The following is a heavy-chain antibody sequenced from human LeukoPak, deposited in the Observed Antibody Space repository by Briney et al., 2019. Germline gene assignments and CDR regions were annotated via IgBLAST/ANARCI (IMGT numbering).Heavy chain of an antibody. CDR2: ISAYNGNT. J-gene: IGHJ4*02. CDR3: ARVTKGYGGFDY. D-gene: IGHD4-23*01. Sequence: ASVKVSCKASGYTFTSYGISWVRQAPGQGLEWMGWISAYNGNTNYAQKLQGRVTMTTDTSTSTACMELRSLRSDDTAVYYCARVTKGYGGFDYWGQGTLVTVSS. V-gene: IGHV1-18*01. CDR1: GYTFTSYG.